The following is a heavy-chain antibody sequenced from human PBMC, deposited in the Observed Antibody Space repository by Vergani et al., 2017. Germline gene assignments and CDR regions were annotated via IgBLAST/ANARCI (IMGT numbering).Heavy chain of an antibody. D-gene: IGHD5-12*01. Sequence: EVQLVESGGGLVQPGGSLRLSCAASGFTFSSNYMSWVRQAPGKGLEWVSVIYSGGSTYYADSVKGRFTISRHNSKNTLYLQMNSLRAEDTAVYYCARDRVDIVATSTYYSYYYGMDVWGRGPTVTVSS. CDR1: GFTFSSNY. J-gene: IGHJ6*02. CDR2: IYSGGST. CDR3: ARDRVDIVATSTYYSYYYGMDV. V-gene: IGHV3-53*04.